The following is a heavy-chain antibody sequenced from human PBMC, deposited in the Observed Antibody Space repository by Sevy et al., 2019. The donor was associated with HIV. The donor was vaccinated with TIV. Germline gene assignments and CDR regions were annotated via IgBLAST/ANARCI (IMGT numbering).Heavy chain of an antibody. D-gene: IGHD1-26*01. CDR1: GFTFSSYW. CDR3: ARKLREGYYFDY. V-gene: IGHV3-48*02. J-gene: IGHJ4*02. Sequence: GGSLRLSCAASGFTFSSYWMHWVRQAPGKGLVWVSYISSSSSTIYYADSVKGRFTISRDNAKNALYLQMNSLRDEDTAVYYCARKLREGYYFDYWGQRTLVTVSS. CDR2: ISSSSSTI.